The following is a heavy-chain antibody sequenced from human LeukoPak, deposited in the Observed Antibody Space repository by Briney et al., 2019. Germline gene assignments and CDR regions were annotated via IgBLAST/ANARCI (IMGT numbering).Heavy chain of an antibody. Sequence: GGSLRLSRAASGFIFSKYAMSWVRQAPGKGLEWVSAITGGAIGTDYADSVKGRFTISRDNSKDTLYLQMTGVRAEDTAIYYCVKEDSLVDYFDYWGQGTLVTVSA. V-gene: IGHV3-23*01. CDR1: GFIFSKYA. J-gene: IGHJ4*02. D-gene: IGHD2-2*01. CDR3: VKEDSLVDYFDY. CDR2: ITGGAIGT.